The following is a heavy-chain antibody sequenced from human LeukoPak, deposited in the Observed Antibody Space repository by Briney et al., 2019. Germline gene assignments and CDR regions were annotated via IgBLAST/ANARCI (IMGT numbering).Heavy chain of an antibody. CDR3: ATPSMGGWYFYFRH. CDR2: FDPEDGET. D-gene: IGHD6-19*01. J-gene: IGHJ1*01. Sequence: GASVKVSCKVSGYTLTELSMHWVRQAPGKGLEWMGGFDPEDGETIYAQKFQGRVTMTEDTSTDTAYMELSSLRSEDTAVYYCATPSMGGWYFYFRHWGQGTLVTVSS. V-gene: IGHV1-24*01. CDR1: GYTLTELS.